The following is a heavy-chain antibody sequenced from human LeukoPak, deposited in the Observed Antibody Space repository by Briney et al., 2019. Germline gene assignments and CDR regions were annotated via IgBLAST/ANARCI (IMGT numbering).Heavy chain of an antibody. CDR3: ARHNTPSPYDILTGYYPHLLITYYFDY. Sequence: SETLSLTCAVYGGSFSGYYWSWIRQPPGKGLEWIGEINHSGSTNYNPSLKSRVTVSVDTSKNQFSLKLSSVTAADTAMYYCARHNTPSPYDILTGYYPHLLITYYFDYWGQGTLVTVSS. D-gene: IGHD3-9*01. V-gene: IGHV4-34*01. CDR2: INHSGST. J-gene: IGHJ4*02. CDR1: GGSFSGYY.